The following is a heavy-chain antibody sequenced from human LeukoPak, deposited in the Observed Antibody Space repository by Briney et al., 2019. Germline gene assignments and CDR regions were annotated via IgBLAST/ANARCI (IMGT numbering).Heavy chain of an antibody. Sequence: GGSLRLSCAASGFTFSSYSMNWVRQAPGKGLEWVAFIRYDGSNKYYADSVKGRFTISRDNSKNTLYLQMNSLRAEDTAVYYCAKDRAVAGKEGYYFDYWGQGTLVTVSS. D-gene: IGHD6-19*01. CDR2: IRYDGSNK. J-gene: IGHJ4*02. V-gene: IGHV3-30*02. CDR1: GFTFSSYS. CDR3: AKDRAVAGKEGYYFDY.